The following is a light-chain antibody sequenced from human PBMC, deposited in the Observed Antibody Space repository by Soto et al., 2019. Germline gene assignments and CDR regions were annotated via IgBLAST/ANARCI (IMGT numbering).Light chain of an antibody. Sequence: IGFTHSPTTLALSPGERATLSGRASQSVSSYLAWYQQKPGQAPSLLIYDASNRATGIPARFSGSGSGTDFTLTISSLEPEDFAVYYCQQRSNWPRGTFGQGTKVDIK. CDR3: QQRSNWPRGT. J-gene: IGKJ1*01. V-gene: IGKV3-11*01. CDR1: QSVSSY. CDR2: DAS.